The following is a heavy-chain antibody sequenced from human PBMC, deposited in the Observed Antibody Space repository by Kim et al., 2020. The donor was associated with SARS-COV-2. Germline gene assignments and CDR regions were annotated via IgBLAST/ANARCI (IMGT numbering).Heavy chain of an antibody. CDR1: GFTFSSYW. CDR3: ARGTIQSATYDY. J-gene: IGHJ4*02. Sequence: GGSLRLSCAASGFTFSSYWMHWVRQAPGKGLVWVSRINSDGSSTSYADSVKGRFTISRDNAKNTLYLQMNSLRAEDTAVYYCARGTIQSATYDYWGQGTLVTVSS. CDR2: INSDGSST. D-gene: IGHD3-3*01. V-gene: IGHV3-74*01.